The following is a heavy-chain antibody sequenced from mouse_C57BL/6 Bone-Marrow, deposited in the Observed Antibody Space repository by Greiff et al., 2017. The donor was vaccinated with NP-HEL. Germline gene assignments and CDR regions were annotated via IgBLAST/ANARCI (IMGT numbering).Heavy chain of an antibody. CDR2: IYPGDGDT. J-gene: IGHJ2*01. CDR1: GYAFSSYW. Sequence: QVHVKQSGAELVKPGASVKISCKASGYAFSSYWMNWVKQRPGKGLEWIGQIYPGDGDTNYNGKFKGKATLTADKSSSTAYMQLSSLTSEDSAVYFCASILITTVYYFDYWGQGTTLTVSS. CDR3: ASILITTVYYFDY. V-gene: IGHV1-80*01. D-gene: IGHD1-1*01.